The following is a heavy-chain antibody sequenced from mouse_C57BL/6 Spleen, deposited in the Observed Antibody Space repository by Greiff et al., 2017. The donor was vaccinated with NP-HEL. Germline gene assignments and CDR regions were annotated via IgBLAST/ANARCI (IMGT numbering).Heavy chain of an antibody. V-gene: IGHV2-3*01. CDR3: AKDSRDGYYDAMDY. CDR2: IWGDGST. CDR1: GFSLTSYG. J-gene: IGHJ4*01. D-gene: IGHD2-3*01. Sequence: VKLLESGPGLVAPSQSLSITCTVSGFSLTSYGVSWVRQPPGKGLEWLGVIWGDGSTNYHSALISSLSISKDNSKSQVSLKLNRLQTDDTATYYCAKDSRDGYYDAMDYWGQGTSVTVSS.